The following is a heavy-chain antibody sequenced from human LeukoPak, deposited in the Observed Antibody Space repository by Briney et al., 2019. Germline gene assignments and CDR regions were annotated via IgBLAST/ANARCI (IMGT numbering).Heavy chain of an antibody. CDR3: ARGVLVGATGHHFAY. CDR1: GASVSSGSYY. CDR2: VHSSGST. D-gene: IGHD2-8*02. Sequence: SETLSLTCTVSGASVSSGSYYWSRIRQPPGEGLEWIGYVHSSGSTNYNPSLKSRVAILVDTPKNQFTLKLSSVTAADTAVYYCARGVLVGATGHHFAYWGQGTLVTVSS. V-gene: IGHV4-61*01. J-gene: IGHJ4*02.